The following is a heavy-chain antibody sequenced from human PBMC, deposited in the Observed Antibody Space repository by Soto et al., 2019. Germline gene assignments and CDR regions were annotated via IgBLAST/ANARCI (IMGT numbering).Heavy chain of an antibody. J-gene: IGHJ5*01. CDR1: GYRFPSYG. CDR3: AKGKISTTTYTSFDS. CDR2: VNPDNHNT. D-gene: IGHD1-26*01. V-gene: IGHV1-18*01. Sequence: ASVKVSCKVSGYRFPSYGINWVRQAPGQGLEWVGWVNPDNHNTNYAQNFQHRVSLTTDTSTNTAFLELRGLRSDDTAVYYCAKGKISTTTYTSFDSWGQGTLVTVSS.